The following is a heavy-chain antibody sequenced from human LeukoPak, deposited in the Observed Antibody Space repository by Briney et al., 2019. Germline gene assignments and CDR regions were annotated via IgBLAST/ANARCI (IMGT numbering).Heavy chain of an antibody. J-gene: IGHJ4*02. D-gene: IGHD6-19*01. Sequence: SETPSLTCAVYGGSFSGYYWSWIRQPPGKGQEWIGEINHSGSTNYNPSLKSRVTISVDTSKNQFSLKLSSVTAADTAVYYCARSRSYSSDPFDYWGQGTLVTVSS. V-gene: IGHV4-34*01. CDR3: ARSRSYSSDPFDY. CDR2: INHSGST. CDR1: GGSFSGYY.